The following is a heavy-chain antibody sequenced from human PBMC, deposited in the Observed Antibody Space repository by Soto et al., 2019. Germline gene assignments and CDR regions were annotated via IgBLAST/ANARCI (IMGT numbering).Heavy chain of an antibody. V-gene: IGHV1-69*13. CDR2: IIPIFGTA. D-gene: IGHD3-22*01. CDR3: ARSYYDSSGPIDAFDI. J-gene: IGHJ3*02. CDR1: GGTFSSYA. Sequence: SVKVSCKASGGTFSSYAISWVRQAPGQGLEWMGGIIPIFGTANYAQKFQGRVTITADESTSTAYMELSSLRSEDTAVYYCARSYYDSSGPIDAFDIWGQGTMVTVSS.